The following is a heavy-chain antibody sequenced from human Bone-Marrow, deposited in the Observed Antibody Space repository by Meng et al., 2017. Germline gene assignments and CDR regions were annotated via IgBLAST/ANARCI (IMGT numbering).Heavy chain of an antibody. CDR2: IWYDGSNK. D-gene: IGHD1-26*01. CDR1: GFTFSSYG. V-gene: IGHV3-33*01. Sequence: GESLKISCAASGFTFSSYGMHWVRQAPGKGLEWVAVIWYDGSNKYYADSVKGRFTISRDNSKNTLYLQMNSLRAEDTAVYYCARVRVGATLAIDIWGQGTMVTVSS. CDR3: ARVRVGATLAIDI. J-gene: IGHJ3*02.